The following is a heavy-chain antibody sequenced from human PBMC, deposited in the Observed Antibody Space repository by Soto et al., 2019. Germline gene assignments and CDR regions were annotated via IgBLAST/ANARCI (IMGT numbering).Heavy chain of an antibody. J-gene: IGHJ5*02. D-gene: IGHD3-3*01. Sequence: GSLRLSCAASGFTFSSYSMNWVRQAPGKGLEWVSSISSSSSYIYYADSVKGRFTISRDNAKNSLYLQMNSLRAEDTAVYYCASSGADYDFWSGYLSRVGDRWFDPWGQGTLVNVSS. CDR2: ISSSSSYI. V-gene: IGHV3-21*01. CDR1: GFTFSSYS. CDR3: ASSGADYDFWSGYLSRVGDRWFDP.